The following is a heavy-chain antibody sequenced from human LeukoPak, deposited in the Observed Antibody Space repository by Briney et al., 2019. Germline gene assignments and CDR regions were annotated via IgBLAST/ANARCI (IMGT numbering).Heavy chain of an antibody. J-gene: IGHJ4*02. CDR3: ATTMIRLGY. CDR2: IYYSGAT. Sequence: SETLSLTCSVSGGSISSSSRYWGWIRQPPGKGLEWIGSIYYSGATYYNPSLKSRVTISVDTSKNQFSLKWRSVTAADTAVYYCATTMIRLGYWGQGTLVTVSS. D-gene: IGHD3-22*01. CDR1: GGSISSSSRY. V-gene: IGHV4-39*07.